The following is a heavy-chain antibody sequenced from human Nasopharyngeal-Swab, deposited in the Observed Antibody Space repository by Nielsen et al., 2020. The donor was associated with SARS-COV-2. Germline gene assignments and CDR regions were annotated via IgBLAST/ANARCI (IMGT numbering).Heavy chain of an antibody. D-gene: IGHD3-3*01. CDR1: GFTFHDFA. V-gene: IGHV3-43D*03. J-gene: IGHJ4*02. CDR3: AKPTIFGAEIDY. CDR2: ITSDGDTT. Sequence: GSLRLYCAASGFTFHDFAMHWVRQAPGKGLEWVSLITSDGDTTLYADSVKGRFTISRDNSRNSLYLQMNSLRLEDTAFYYCAKPTIFGAEIDYWGQGTLVTVSS.